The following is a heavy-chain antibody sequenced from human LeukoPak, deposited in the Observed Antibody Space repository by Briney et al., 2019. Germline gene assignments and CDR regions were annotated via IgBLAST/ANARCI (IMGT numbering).Heavy chain of an antibody. J-gene: IGHJ6*04. CDR1: GFTFSSYV. D-gene: IGHD2-15*01. V-gene: IGHV3-30*18. Sequence: GGSLRLSCAASGFTFSSYVMHWVRQAPGKGLEWVTVISYDGRNIYYADSVKGRFTISRDNSKNTLYLQMNSLRAEDTAVYYCAKAFGYCSGGSCYYYYYGMDVWGKGTTVTVSS. CDR3: AKAFGYCSGGSCYYYYYGMDV. CDR2: ISYDGRNI.